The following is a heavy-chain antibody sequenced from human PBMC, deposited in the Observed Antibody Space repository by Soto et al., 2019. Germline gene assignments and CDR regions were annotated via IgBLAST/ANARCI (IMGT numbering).Heavy chain of an antibody. V-gene: IGHV3-64D*06. D-gene: IGHD3-22*01. Sequence: PGGSLRLSCSASGFTFSIYAMHWVRQAPGKGLEYVSSISTNGGSTHYADSVKGRFTISRDNSKNTQYLQMSSLRADDTAVYYCVKEEYYYNSSCYYPFDYWGQGTLVTVSS. CDR2: ISTNGGST. CDR3: VKEEYYYNSSCYYPFDY. CDR1: GFTFSIYA. J-gene: IGHJ4*02.